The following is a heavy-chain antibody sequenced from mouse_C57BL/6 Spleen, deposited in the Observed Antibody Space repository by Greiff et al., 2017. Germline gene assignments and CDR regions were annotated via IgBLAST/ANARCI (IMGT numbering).Heavy chain of an antibody. CDR1: GYTFTDYA. D-gene: IGHD1-1*01. CDR2: ISTYYGDA. J-gene: IGHJ1*03. Sequence: VKLMESGPELVRPGVSVKISCKGSGYTFTDYAMHWVKQSHAKSLEWIGVISTYYGDASYNQKFKDKATMTVDKSSSTAYMELARLTSEDSAVYYCARRHYYGSSYPRYFDVWGTGTTVTVSS. CDR3: ARRHYYGSSYPRYFDV. V-gene: IGHV1-67*01.